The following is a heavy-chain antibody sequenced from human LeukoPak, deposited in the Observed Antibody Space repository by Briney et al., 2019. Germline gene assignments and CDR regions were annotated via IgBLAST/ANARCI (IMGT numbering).Heavy chain of an antibody. D-gene: IGHD2-15*01. Sequence: GGSLRLSCAASGFTFSSYAMSWVRQAPGKGLEWVSAISGSGGSTYYADSVKGRFTTSRDNSKNTLYLQMNSLRAEDTAVYYCAKWDCSGGSCYSVFRGQGTLVTVSS. J-gene: IGHJ4*02. CDR1: GFTFSSYA. CDR2: ISGSGGST. V-gene: IGHV3-23*01. CDR3: AKWDCSGGSCYSVF.